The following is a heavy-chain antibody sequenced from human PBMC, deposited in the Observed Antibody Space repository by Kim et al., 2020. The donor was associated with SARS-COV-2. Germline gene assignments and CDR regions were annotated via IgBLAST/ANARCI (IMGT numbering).Heavy chain of an antibody. V-gene: IGHV4-39*07. CDR3: ASTNYYDSSGYSPFDY. Sequence: LKSRVTLSVDTAKNQFSLKLSSVTAADTAVYYCASTNYYDSSGYSPFDYWGQGTLVTVSS. J-gene: IGHJ4*02. D-gene: IGHD3-22*01.